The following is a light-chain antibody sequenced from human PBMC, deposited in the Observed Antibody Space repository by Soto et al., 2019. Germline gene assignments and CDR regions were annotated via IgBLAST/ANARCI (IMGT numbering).Light chain of an antibody. CDR2: GTS. Sequence: VLTQSPGTLSLSPGERATLSCRASQNIATQFFTWYQKRPGQAPRVLIYGTSTRATGIPDRFSGSASGTDFTLTICRLEPEDFAVYYCQQYRSSSGYPFGEGTKLQIK. V-gene: IGKV3-20*01. CDR1: QNIATQF. J-gene: IGKJ2*01. CDR3: QQYRSSSGYP.